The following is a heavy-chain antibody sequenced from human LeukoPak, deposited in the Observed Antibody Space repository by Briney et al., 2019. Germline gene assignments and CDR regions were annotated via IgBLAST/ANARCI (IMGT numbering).Heavy chain of an antibody. V-gene: IGHV1-2*02. J-gene: IGHJ4*02. CDR2: INPNSGGT. CDR3: ATSVRYQLLRRVLDY. D-gene: IGHD2-2*01. Sequence: GASVKVSCKASGYTFTGYYMHWVRQAPGQGLEWMGWINPNSGGTNYAQKFQGRVTMTRDTSISTAYMELSRLRSDDTAVYYCATSVRYQLLRRVLDYWGQGTLVTVSS. CDR1: GYTFTGYY.